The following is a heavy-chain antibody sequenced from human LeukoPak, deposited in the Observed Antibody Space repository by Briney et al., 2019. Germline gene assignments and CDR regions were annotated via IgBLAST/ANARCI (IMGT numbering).Heavy chain of an antibody. CDR1: GYTFTSYG. J-gene: IGHJ4*02. CDR2: ISAYNGNT. CDR3: AREPCSSTSCYLDY. D-gene: IGHD2-2*01. Sequence: ASVKVSCKASGYTFTSYGISWVRRAPGQGLEWMGWISAYNGNTNYAQKLQGRVTMTTDTSTSTAYMELRSLRSDDTAVYYCAREPCSSTSCYLDYWGQGTLVTVSS. V-gene: IGHV1-18*01.